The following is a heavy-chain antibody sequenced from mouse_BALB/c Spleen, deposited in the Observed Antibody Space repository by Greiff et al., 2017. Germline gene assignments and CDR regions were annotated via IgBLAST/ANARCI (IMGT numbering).Heavy chain of an antibody. Sequence: VQLQQSGPDLVAPSQSLSITCTVSGFSLTSYGVHWVRQPPGKGLEWLVVIWSGGSTDYNAAFISRLSISKDNSKSQVFFKMNSLQANDTAIYYCARKINYAMDYWGQGTSVTVSS. V-gene: IGHV2-2*02. CDR1: GFSLTSYG. CDR3: ARKINYAMDY. J-gene: IGHJ4*01. CDR2: IWSGGST.